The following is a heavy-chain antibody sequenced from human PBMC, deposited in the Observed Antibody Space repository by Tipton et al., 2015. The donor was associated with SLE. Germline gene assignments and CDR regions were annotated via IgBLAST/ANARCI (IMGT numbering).Heavy chain of an antibody. CDR2: ISGSGGST. CDR3: AKDRTDSSGWHPGYFQH. Sequence: SLRLSCAASGFTFSNYAMSWVRRAPGKGLEWVSTISGSGGSTYYADSVKGRFTISRDNSKNTLYLQMNSLRAEDTAVYYCAKDRTDSSGWHPGYFQHWGQGALVTVSS. J-gene: IGHJ1*01. D-gene: IGHD6-19*01. CDR1: GFTFSNYA. V-gene: IGHV3-23*01.